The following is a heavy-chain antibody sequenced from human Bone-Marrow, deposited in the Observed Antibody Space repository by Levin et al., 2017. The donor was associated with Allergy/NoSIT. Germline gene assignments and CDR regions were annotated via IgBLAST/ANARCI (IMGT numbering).Heavy chain of an antibody. Sequence: SPTLSLPCTVSGGSISNDYWSWVRQPPGKGLEWIGYIFYTGSTNYNPPLKSRVTISVDTSKNQFSLKLRSVTAADTAVYYCARLTSDPTRVWSRMIDYWGQGTLFTVSS. V-gene: IGHV4-59*01. D-gene: IGHD6-19*01. J-gene: IGHJ4*02. CDR3: ARLTSDPTRVWSRMIDY. CDR2: IFYTGST. CDR1: GGSISNDY.